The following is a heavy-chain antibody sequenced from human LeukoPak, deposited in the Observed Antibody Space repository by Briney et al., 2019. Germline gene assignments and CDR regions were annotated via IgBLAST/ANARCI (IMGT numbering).Heavy chain of an antibody. D-gene: IGHD3-22*01. CDR3: ARRAGDYSHPYDY. CDR2: IYSGGNT. J-gene: IGHJ4*02. CDR1: GLTVSSNC. Sequence: GGSLRLSCAASGLTVSSNCMSWVRQAPGKGLEWVSFIYSGGNTYYADSVKGRFTISRDNSKNTVHLQMNSLRAEDTAVYYCARRAGDYSHPYDYWGQGTLVTVSS. V-gene: IGHV3-53*01.